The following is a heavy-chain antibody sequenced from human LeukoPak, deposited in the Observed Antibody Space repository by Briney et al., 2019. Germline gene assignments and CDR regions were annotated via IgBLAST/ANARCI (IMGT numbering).Heavy chain of an antibody. J-gene: IGHJ5*02. CDR3: AKDLELYCRGGNCYSGWFDP. D-gene: IGHD2-15*01. Sequence: GGSLRLSCVASGFTFSSYGMQWVRQAPGKGLEWVAVISYDGSNKYYADSVKGRFTISRDSSKNTLYLQMNSLRAEDTAVYYCAKDLELYCRGGNCYSGWFDPWGQGTLVIVSS. V-gene: IGHV3-30*18. CDR1: GFTFSSYG. CDR2: ISYDGSNK.